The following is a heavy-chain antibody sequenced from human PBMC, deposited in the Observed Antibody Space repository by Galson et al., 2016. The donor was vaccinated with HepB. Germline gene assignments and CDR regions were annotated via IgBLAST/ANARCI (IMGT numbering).Heavy chain of an antibody. CDR1: GFTFRNYG. CDR2: ISTSRWRI. CDR3: ARAVEDAFDI. J-gene: IGHJ3*02. V-gene: IGHV3-48*02. D-gene: IGHD2-2*01. Sequence: SLRLSCAASGFTFRNYGMNWVRQAPGKGLVWDSYISTSRWRIYYADSVKGRFTISRDNAKDSLYLQMNSLRDEDTAVYYCARAVEDAFDIWGQGTMVTVSS.